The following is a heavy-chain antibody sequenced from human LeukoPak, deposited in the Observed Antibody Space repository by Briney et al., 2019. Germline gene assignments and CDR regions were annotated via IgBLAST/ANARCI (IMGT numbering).Heavy chain of an antibody. CDR1: GYAFASYG. D-gene: IGHD3-10*01. J-gene: IGHJ4*02. Sequence: ASVKVSCKGSGYAFASYGITWVRRAPGQGLEWMGWVSAYGNIDYAQKFQGRVTMTTDTSTSTAYMELRSLRSDDTAIYYCTRGSPGDYWGQGTLVTVSS. CDR2: VSAYGNI. CDR3: TRGSPGDY. V-gene: IGHV1-18*01.